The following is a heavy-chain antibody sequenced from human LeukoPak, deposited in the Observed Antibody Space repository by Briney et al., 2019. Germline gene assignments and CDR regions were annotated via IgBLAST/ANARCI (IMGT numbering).Heavy chain of an antibody. CDR1: GFTFSSYG. CDR3: AKDRKPNYYGSGSYLDYFDY. J-gene: IGHJ4*02. CDR2: IRYDGSNK. D-gene: IGHD3-10*01. Sequence: HAGGSLRLSCAASGFTFSSYGMHWVRQAPGKGLEWVAFIRYDGSNKYYADSVKGRFTISRDNSKNTLYLQMNSLRAEDTAVYYCAKDRKPNYYGSGSYLDYFDYWGQGTLVTVSS. V-gene: IGHV3-30*02.